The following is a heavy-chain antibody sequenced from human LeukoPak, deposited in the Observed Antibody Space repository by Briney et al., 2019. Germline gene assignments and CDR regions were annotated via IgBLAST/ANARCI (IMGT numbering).Heavy chain of an antibody. Sequence: ASVKVSCKVSGYTLTELSMHWVRQAPGKGLEWMGGFDPGDGETIYAQKFQGRVTMTEDTSTDTAYMELSSLRSEDTAVYHCATGVSMVRGEDFDYWGQGTLVTVSS. V-gene: IGHV1-24*01. CDR1: GYTLTELS. CDR2: FDPGDGET. D-gene: IGHD3-10*01. CDR3: ATGVSMVRGEDFDY. J-gene: IGHJ4*02.